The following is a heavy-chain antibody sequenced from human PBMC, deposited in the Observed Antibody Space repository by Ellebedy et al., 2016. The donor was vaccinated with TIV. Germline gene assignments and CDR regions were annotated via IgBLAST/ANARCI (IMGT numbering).Heavy chain of an antibody. Sequence: ASVKVSCKASGYTFTSYAMHWVRQAPGQRLEWMGWINSGNGNTKYSQKFQGRVTITRDTSASTAYMELSSLRSEDTAVYYCARREWLGYYDYWGQGTLVTVSS. V-gene: IGHV1-3*01. J-gene: IGHJ4*02. CDR3: ARREWLGYYDY. D-gene: IGHD6-19*01. CDR1: GYTFTSYA. CDR2: INSGNGNT.